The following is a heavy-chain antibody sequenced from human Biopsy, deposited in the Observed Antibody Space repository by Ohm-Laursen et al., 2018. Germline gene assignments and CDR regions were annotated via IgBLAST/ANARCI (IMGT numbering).Heavy chain of an antibody. CDR2: INHSGRT. CDR3: VRGVDYYDPYHYYALDV. V-gene: IGHV4-34*01. J-gene: IGHJ6*02. CDR1: GESFNGYY. Sequence: SETLSLTCAVYGESFNGYYWSWIRRTPGKGLEWIGEINHSGRTNYNPSLKSRFTISVDTSKNQFSLKVRSVTAADTAVYYCVRGVDYYDPYHYYALDVWGQGTTVTVSS. D-gene: IGHD3-22*01.